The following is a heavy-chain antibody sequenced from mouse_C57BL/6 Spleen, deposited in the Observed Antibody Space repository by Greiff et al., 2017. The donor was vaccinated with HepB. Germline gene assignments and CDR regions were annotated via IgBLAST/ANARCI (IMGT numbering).Heavy chain of an antibody. CDR2: IYPRSGNT. J-gene: IGHJ3*01. CDR1: GYTFTSYG. V-gene: IGHV1-81*01. D-gene: IGHD2-5*01. CDR3: AYYSNQGFAY. Sequence: VQLQESGAELARPGASVKLSCKASGYTFTSYGISWVKQRTGQGLEWIGEIYPRSGNTYYNEKFKGKATLTADKSSSTAYMELRSLTSEDSAVYFCAYYSNQGFAYWGQGTLVTVSA.